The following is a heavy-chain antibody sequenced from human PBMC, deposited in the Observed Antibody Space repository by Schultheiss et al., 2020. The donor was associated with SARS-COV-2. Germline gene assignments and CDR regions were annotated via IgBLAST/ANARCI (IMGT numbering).Heavy chain of an antibody. Sequence: GGSLRLSCAASGFTFSSYDMHWVRQATGKGLEWVSVIGTAGDTYYADSVKGRFTISRDNSKNTLYLQMNSLRAEDTAVYYCAKDLGYDSSGYSPHAGGMDVWGQGTTVTVSS. D-gene: IGHD3-22*01. CDR1: GFTFSSYD. CDR3: AKDLGYDSSGYSPHAGGMDV. J-gene: IGHJ6*02. V-gene: IGHV3-13*01. CDR2: IGTAGDT.